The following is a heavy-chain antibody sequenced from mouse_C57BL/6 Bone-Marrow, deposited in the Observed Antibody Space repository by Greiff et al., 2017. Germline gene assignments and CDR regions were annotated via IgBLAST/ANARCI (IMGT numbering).Heavy chain of an antibody. V-gene: IGHV5-9*01. CDR1: GFTFSSYT. CDR3: SRQVTTVLATKYFDV. D-gene: IGHD1-1*01. CDR2: ISGGGGNT. J-gene: IGHJ1*03. Sequence: EVKLVESGGGLVKPGGSLKLSCAASGFTFSSYTMSWVRQTPEKRLQWVAAISGGGGNTYYPDRVKGRFTIATDNDKNIPYLQMSILRSEDTALYYCSRQVTTVLATKYFDVWGTGTTVTVSS.